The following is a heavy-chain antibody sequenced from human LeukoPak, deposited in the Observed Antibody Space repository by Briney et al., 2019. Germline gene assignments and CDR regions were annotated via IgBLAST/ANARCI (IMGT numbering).Heavy chain of an antibody. D-gene: IGHD6-13*01. Sequence: ASVKVSCKASGYTFTAYYIHWVRQAPGQGLEWMGWISPNNGGTKYAQKFQDRVTMTRDTSISTAYLELNRLKPDDTAVYFCARQQLTHFDYWGQGTLVTVS. J-gene: IGHJ4*02. CDR3: ARQQLTHFDY. CDR1: GYTFTAYY. V-gene: IGHV1-2*02. CDR2: ISPNNGGT.